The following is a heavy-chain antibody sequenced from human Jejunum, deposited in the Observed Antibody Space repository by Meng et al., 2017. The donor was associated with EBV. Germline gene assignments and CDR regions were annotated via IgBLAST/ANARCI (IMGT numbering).Heavy chain of an antibody. Sequence: EVRRVESGGVLVQPGASLRLSCAPSGFTFNVNTMSWVRQAPGKGLEWVSAITDSGGSTYYTDSVKGRFTISRDNSKNTLYLQMNSLRAEDTAVYYCAKLTRAWGQGTLVTVSS. CDR3: AKLTRA. J-gene: IGHJ5*02. CDR1: GFTFNVNT. CDR2: ITDSGGST. V-gene: IGHV3-23*04.